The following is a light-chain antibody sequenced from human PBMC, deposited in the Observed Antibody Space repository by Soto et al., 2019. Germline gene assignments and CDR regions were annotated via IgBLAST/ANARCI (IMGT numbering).Light chain of an antibody. CDR2: GVT. CDR1: SSDVGGYNY. CDR3: FSHRGGDSHV. Sequence: QSVLTQPASVSGSPGQSITISCTGTSSDVGGYNYVSWYQQYPGKAPKLMIYGVTNRPSGASNRFSGSKTGNTASLTISGLQAEDEAYYYCFSHRGGDSHVFGTGTKLTVL. V-gene: IGLV2-14*01. J-gene: IGLJ1*01.